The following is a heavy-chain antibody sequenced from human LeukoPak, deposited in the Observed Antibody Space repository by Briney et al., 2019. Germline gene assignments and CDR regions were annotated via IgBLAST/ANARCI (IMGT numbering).Heavy chain of an antibody. D-gene: IGHD3-10*01. V-gene: IGHV3-7*01. CDR1: GFTFSSYW. J-gene: IGHJ4*02. Sequence: GGSLRLSCAASGFTFSSYWMSWVRQAPGKGLEWVANIKQDGSEKYYVDSVKGRFTISRDNAKNSLYLQMNSLRAEDTAVYYCARDHIARYGSGNADFDYWGQGTLVIVSS. CDR2: IKQDGSEK. CDR3: ARDHIARYGSGNADFDY.